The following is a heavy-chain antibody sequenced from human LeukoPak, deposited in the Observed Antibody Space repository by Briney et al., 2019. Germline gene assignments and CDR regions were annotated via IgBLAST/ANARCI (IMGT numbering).Heavy chain of an antibody. CDR1: GFTFRNYL. D-gene: IGHD2-15*01. CDR2: ISSTGGTI. Sequence: SGGSLRLSCAASGFTFRNYLINWVRQAPGKGLEWVSFISSTGGTIYYADSVKGRFTVSRDNGKNSLLLQMNSLRAEDTALYYCARGYSRAAFDIWGQGTVVAVSS. V-gene: IGHV3-48*01. J-gene: IGHJ3*02. CDR3: ARGYSRAAFDI.